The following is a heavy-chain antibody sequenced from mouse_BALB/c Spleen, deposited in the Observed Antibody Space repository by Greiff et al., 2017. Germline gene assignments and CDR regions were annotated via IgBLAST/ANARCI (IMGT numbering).Heavy chain of an antibody. CDR2: IYPGDGDT. CDR3: ARDEIPTRFAD. V-gene: IGHV1-80*01. J-gene: IGHJ3*01. CDR1: GYAFSSYW. Sequence: QVQLQQSGAELVRPGSSVKISCKASGYAFSSYWMNWVKQRPGQGLEWIGQIYPGDGDTNYNGKFKGKATLTADKSSSTAYMQLSSLTSEDSAVYFCARDEIPTRFADWGQGTLVTVSA.